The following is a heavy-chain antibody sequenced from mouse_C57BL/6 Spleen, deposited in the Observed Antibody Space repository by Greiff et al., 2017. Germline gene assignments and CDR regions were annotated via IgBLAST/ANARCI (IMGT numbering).Heavy chain of an antibody. V-gene: IGHV1-66*01. CDR3: ARSNYYGSSLGAMDY. J-gene: IGHJ4*01. Sequence: VQLQQSGPELVKPGASVKISCKASGYSFTSYYIHWVKQRPGQGLEWIGWIYPGSGNTKYNEKFKGKATLTADTSSSTAYMQLSSLTSEDSAVYYCARSNYYGSSLGAMDYWGQGTSVTVSS. D-gene: IGHD1-1*01. CDR2: IYPGSGNT. CDR1: GYSFTSYY.